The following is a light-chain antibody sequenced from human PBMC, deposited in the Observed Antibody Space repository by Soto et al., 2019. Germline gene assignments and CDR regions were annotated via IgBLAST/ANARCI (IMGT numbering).Light chain of an antibody. J-gene: IGKJ1*01. CDR1: ETISTW. V-gene: IGKV1-5*01. CDR3: LQYNDYSWT. Sequence: DTQMTQSPSTLSASVGDRVTITCRASETISTWLAWYQQKPGQAPKLLIYSSSFLESGVPSRFSGSGSGTEFTLTISSLQPDDFATYCCLQYNDYSWTFGQGTKVQIK. CDR2: SSS.